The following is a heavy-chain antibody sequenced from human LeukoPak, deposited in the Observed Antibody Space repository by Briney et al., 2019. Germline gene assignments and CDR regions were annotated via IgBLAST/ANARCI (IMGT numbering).Heavy chain of an antibody. J-gene: IGHJ5*02. CDR1: GFTFSSYD. V-gene: IGHV3-30*18. CDR2: ISDDGSNK. Sequence: GGSLRLSCAASGFTFSSYDIPWVRQAPGKGLEWVAVISDDGSNKYYADSVKGRFTISRDNSKNTLYLQMNSLRVEDTAVYYCAKDRGDENTGWLKWFDPWGQGTLVTVSS. D-gene: IGHD6-19*01. CDR3: AKDRGDENTGWLKWFDP.